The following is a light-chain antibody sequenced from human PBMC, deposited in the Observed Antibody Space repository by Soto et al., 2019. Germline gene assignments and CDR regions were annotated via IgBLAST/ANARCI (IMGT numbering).Light chain of an antibody. CDR3: AAWDDSLDGGV. Sequence: QSVLTQPPAASGTPGQRVTISCSGSRSNIGSNTANWYQLLPGTAPKLLIHSNNQRPSGVPDRFSGSKSGTSASLAISGPQSEDEADYYCAAWDDSLDGGVFGGGTKVTVL. CDR2: SNN. CDR1: RSNIGSNT. J-gene: IGLJ3*02. V-gene: IGLV1-44*01.